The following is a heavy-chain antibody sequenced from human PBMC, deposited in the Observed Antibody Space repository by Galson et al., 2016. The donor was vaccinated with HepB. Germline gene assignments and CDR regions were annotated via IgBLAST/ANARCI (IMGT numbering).Heavy chain of an antibody. CDR3: AKDGGSGSSAFNYKGGLDP. CDR2: RASTDNNN. J-gene: IGHJ5*02. D-gene: IGHD3-22*01. Sequence: LRLSCSASGVTISRYDSHCGLQPPGGRRVGWAGRASTDNNNYYADPIKDRLTISRDNTKNTLDLQMINPIVEDTGVYYCAKDGGSGSSAFNYKGGLDPWGQGTLVTVSS. CDR1: GVTISRYD. V-gene: IGHV3-30*18.